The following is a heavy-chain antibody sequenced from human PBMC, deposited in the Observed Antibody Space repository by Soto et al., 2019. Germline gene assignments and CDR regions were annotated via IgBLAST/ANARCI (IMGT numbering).Heavy chain of an antibody. CDR2: INPSGGST. Sequence: ASVKVSCKASGYTFTSYYMHWVRQAPGQGLEWMGIINPSGGSTSYAQKFQGRVTMTRDTSTSTVYMELSSLRSEDTAVYYCARAGQRITMVRGPSMDGMDVWGQGTTVTVSS. J-gene: IGHJ6*02. CDR3: ARAGQRITMVRGPSMDGMDV. D-gene: IGHD3-10*01. CDR1: GYTFTSYY. V-gene: IGHV1-46*01.